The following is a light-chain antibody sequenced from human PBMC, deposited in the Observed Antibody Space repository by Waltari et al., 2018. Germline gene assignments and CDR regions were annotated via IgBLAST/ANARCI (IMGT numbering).Light chain of an antibody. CDR3: AVWDDSLSGRV. CDR2: RNN. Sequence: QSVLTQPPSASGTPRQRVTIPCSGSRLHIGNNYGIWYQQPPGTAPKLLIYRNNQRPSGVPDRFSGSKSGTSASLAISGLRSEDEADYYCAVWDDSLSGRVFGGGTKVTVL. CDR1: RLHIGNNY. V-gene: IGLV1-47*01. J-gene: IGLJ3*02.